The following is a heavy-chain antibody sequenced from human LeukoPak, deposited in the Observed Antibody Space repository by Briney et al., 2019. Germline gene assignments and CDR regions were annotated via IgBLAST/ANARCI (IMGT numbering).Heavy chain of an antibody. CDR2: IRYDGTNK. CDR3: AKDAHEALDY. V-gene: IGHV3-30*02. J-gene: IGHJ4*02. CDR1: GFTFSSYG. Sequence: GGSLRLXCAASGFTFSSYGMHWVRQAPGKGLEWVAFIRYDGTNKYYTDSVKGRFTISRDNSKSTLYLQMNSLRAEDTAVYFCAKDAHEALDYWGQGTLVTVSS.